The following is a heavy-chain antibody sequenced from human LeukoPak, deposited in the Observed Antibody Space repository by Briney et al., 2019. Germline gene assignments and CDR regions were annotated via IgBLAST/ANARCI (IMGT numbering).Heavy chain of an antibody. CDR2: IYYSGST. V-gene: IGHV4-59*01. Sequence: SETLSLTCTVSGGSISSYYWSWIRQPPGKGLEWIGYIYYSGSTNYNPSLKSRVTISVDTSKNQFSLKLSSVTAADTAVYYCAREGSGKRAFDIWGQGTMVTVPS. D-gene: IGHD3-10*01. CDR1: GGSISSYY. J-gene: IGHJ3*02. CDR3: AREGSGKRAFDI.